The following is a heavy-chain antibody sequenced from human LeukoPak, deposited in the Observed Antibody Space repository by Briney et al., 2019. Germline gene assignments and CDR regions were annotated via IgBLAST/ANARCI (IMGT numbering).Heavy chain of an antibody. CDR2: TNPNSGGT. V-gene: IGHV1-2*02. CDR3: ARVRIAARPFSRNWFDP. D-gene: IGHD6-6*01. Sequence: ASVKVSCKASGYTFTGYYMHWVRQAPGQGLEWMGWTNPNSGGTNHAQKFQGRVTMTGDTSISTAYMELSRLRSDDTAVYYYARVRIAARPFSRNWFDPWGQGTLVTVSS. CDR1: GYTFTGYY. J-gene: IGHJ5*02.